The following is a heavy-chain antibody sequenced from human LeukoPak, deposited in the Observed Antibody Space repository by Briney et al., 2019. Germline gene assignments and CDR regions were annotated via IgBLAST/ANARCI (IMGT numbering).Heavy chain of an antibody. CDR3: AITGSSWCFRCFDP. D-gene: IGHD6-13*01. V-gene: IGHV4-34*01. CDR2: INHSGST. CDR1: GGSFSGYY. J-gene: IGHJ5*02. Sequence: SETLSLTCAVYGGSFSGYYWSWIRQPPGKGLEWIGEINHSGSTNYNPSLKSRVTISVDTSKNQFSLKLNSVTAADTAVYYCAITGSSWCFRCFDPWGQGTLVTVSS.